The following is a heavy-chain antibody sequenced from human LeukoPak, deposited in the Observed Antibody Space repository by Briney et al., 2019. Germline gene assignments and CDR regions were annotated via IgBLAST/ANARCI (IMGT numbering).Heavy chain of an antibody. CDR3: ARTARSGDI. D-gene: IGHD1-1*01. CDR2: ISGSGHDI. Sequence: GGSLRLSCAASGFIFSEFYMSWVRQSPGKGLEWISYISGSGHDIDYVDSVKGRFTVSRDNAKNSLYLQMNSLSADDTAIYYCARTARSGDIRGQGTLVTVSS. CDR1: GFIFSEFY. V-gene: IGHV3-11*01. J-gene: IGHJ4*02.